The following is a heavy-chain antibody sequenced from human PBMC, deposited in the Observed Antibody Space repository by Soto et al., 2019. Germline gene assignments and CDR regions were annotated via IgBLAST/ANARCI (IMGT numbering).Heavy chain of an antibody. CDR3: VKGNQLLLYYFEF. V-gene: IGHV3-64D*06. CDR2: ITSEGDRT. Sequence: GSLSLSCSVSGFTFSKYAMHLVRQAPGKGLEYVSGITSEGDRTWHADSVKDRFTISRDNSKNTLFLQMSSLRVEDTAIYFCVKGNQLLLYYFEFWGPGTLVTVSS. D-gene: IGHD2-15*01. CDR1: GFTFSKYA. J-gene: IGHJ4*01.